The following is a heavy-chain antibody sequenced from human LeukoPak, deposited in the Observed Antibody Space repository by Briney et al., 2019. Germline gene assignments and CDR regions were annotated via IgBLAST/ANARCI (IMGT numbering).Heavy chain of an antibody. CDR3: ARVSPEGDYDY. CDR1: GFTFSSYW. Sequence: PGGSLRLSCAASGFTFSSYWMHWVRQAPGKGLVWVSRINSVGSSTSYADSVKGRFTISRDNATNTLYMQMNSLKAEDTAVYYCARVSPEGDYDYWGQGTLVIVSS. D-gene: IGHD4-17*01. CDR2: INSVGSST. J-gene: IGHJ4*02. V-gene: IGHV3-74*01.